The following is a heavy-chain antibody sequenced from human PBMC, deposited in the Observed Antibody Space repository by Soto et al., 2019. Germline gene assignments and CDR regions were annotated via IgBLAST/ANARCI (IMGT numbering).Heavy chain of an antibody. CDR1: SGSVSSSNNY. CDR2: IYYSGST. V-gene: IGHV4-61*01. CDR3: ARVGRPHAGILLPIYSFDY. Sequence: SETLSLTCSVSSGSVSSSNNYWSWIRQSPGKRLEWIGYIYYSGSTKYNPSLQSRVTISVDKSKNQLSLKVRSVTAADTAVYYCARVGRPHAGILLPIYSFDYWGQGTLVTVSS. D-gene: IGHD2-15*01. J-gene: IGHJ4*02.